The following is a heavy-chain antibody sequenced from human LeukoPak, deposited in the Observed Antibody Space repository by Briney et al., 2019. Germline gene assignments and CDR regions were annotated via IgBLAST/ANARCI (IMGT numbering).Heavy chain of an antibody. Sequence: SGTLSLTCDVSGGSISTTNWWTWVRQPPGGGLEWIGEVHLNGRTHYSPSLESRVTMSVDMSENHISLQLTSVTAADTAVYFCAREGGFYRPLDYSGPGTLVIVSS. D-gene: IGHD2/OR15-2a*01. J-gene: IGHJ4*02. CDR2: VHLNGRT. CDR3: AREGGFYRPLDY. V-gene: IGHV4-4*02. CDR1: GGSISTTNW.